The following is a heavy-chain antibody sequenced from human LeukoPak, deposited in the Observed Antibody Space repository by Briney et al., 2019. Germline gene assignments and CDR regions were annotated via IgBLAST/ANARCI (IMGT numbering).Heavy chain of an antibody. CDR1: GGSISSGGYY. V-gene: IGHV4-31*03. D-gene: IGHD7-27*01. J-gene: IGHJ5*02. CDR3: ARAGSHWGLAVAWFDP. Sequence: SGTLSLTCTVSGGSISSGGYYWSWIRQHPGKGLEWIGYIYYSGSTYYNPSLKSRVTISVDTSKNQFSLKLSSVTAADTAVYYCARAGSHWGLAVAWFDPWGQGTLVTVSS. CDR2: IYYSGST.